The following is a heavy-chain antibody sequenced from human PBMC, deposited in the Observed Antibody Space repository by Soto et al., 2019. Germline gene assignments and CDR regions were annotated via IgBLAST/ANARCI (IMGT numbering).Heavy chain of an antibody. D-gene: IGHD2-15*01. CDR2: ISGSGGST. Sequence: EVQLLESGGGLVQPGGSLRLSCAASGFTFSSYAMSWVRQAPGKGLEWVSAISGSGGSTYYADSVKGRFTISRDNSKNTLYLQMNSLRAEDTAVYYCATSLRGDYYYYYMDVWGKGTTVTVSS. CDR1: GFTFSSYA. CDR3: ATSLRGDYYYYYMDV. J-gene: IGHJ6*03. V-gene: IGHV3-23*01.